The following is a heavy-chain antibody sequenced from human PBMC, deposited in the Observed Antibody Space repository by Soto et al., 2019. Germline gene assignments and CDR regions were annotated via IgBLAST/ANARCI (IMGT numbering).Heavy chain of an antibody. D-gene: IGHD4-17*01. CDR3: AKGTGDYYYYYYGMDV. CDR1: GFTFDDYA. V-gene: IGHV3-9*01. Sequence: EVQLVESGGGLVQPGRSLRLSCAASGFTFDDYAMHWVRQAPGKGLEWVSGISWNSGSIGYADSVKGRFTISRDNAKNSLYRQMNSLRAEDTALYYCAKGTGDYYYYYYGMDVWGQGTTVTVSS. J-gene: IGHJ6*02. CDR2: ISWNSGSI.